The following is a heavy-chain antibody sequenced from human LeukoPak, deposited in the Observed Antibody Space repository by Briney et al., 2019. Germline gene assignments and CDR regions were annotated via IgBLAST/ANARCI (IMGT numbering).Heavy chain of an antibody. J-gene: IGHJ4*02. CDR3: ARDLYSSSFSSSWYTMDY. CDR2: INSDGSST. CDR1: GFTFSSYR. Sequence: PGGSLRLSCAASGFTFSSYRMHWVRQAPGKGLVWVSRINSDGSSTSYADSVKGRFTISRDNAKNTLYLQMNSLRAEDTAVYYCARDLYSSSFSSSWYTMDYWGQGTLVTVSS. D-gene: IGHD6-13*01. V-gene: IGHV3-74*01.